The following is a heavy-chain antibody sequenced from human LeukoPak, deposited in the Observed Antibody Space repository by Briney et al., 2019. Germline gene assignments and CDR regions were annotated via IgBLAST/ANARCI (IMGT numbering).Heavy chain of an antibody. CDR3: ARDRGESSGWYVGYYYYYGMDV. CDR2: THSSGGT. D-gene: IGHD6-19*01. CDR1: GFTGSHNY. J-gene: IGHJ6*02. Sequence: PGGSLRLSCAASGFTGSHNYMSWARQAPGKGLEWVSATHSSGGTYYADSVKGRFTISRDNAKNTLYLQMNSLRAEDTAVYYCARDRGESSGWYVGYYYYYGMDVWGQGTTVTVSS. V-gene: IGHV3-53*01.